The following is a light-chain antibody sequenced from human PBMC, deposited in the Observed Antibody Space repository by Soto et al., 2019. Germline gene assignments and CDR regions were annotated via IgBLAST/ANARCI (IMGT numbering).Light chain of an antibody. Sequence: IHMTQSPSTLSASVGDRVTITCRASQSISSWLAWYQQKPGKAPKLLIYKASSLESGVPSRFSGSGSGTEFTLTISSLEPDDFAVYSCQQYDSSPITFGQGTLLAIK. CDR3: QQYDSSPIT. CDR2: KAS. V-gene: IGKV1-5*03. J-gene: IGKJ5*01. CDR1: QSISSW.